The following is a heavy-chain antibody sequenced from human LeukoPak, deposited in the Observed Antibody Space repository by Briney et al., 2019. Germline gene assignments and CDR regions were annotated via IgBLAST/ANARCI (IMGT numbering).Heavy chain of an antibody. J-gene: IGHJ5*02. D-gene: IGHD5-18*01. V-gene: IGHV3-9*01. Sequence: GGSLRLSCAASGFTFDDYAMHWVRQAPGKGLEWVSGISWNSGSIGYADSVKGRFTISRDNAKNSLYLQMRSLRAEDTAVYYCARDPGYSHWGGLFDPWGQGTLVTVSS. CDR1: GFTFDDYA. CDR2: ISWNSGSI. CDR3: ARDPGYSHWGGLFDP.